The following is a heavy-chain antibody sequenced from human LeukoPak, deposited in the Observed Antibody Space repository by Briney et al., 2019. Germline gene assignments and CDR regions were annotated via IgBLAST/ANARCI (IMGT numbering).Heavy chain of an antibody. CDR2: IYPRDGST. J-gene: IGHJ4*02. CDR3: ARSVAYALDY. V-gene: IGHV1-46*01. CDR1: GYTFTSNY. D-gene: IGHD4-17*01. Sequence: ASVKVSCKASGYTFTSNYIHWVRQAPGQGLEWMGMIYPRDGSTSYAQKFQGRVTVTRDTSTSTVHMELSGLRSEDTAVYYCARSVAYALDYWGQGTLVTVSS.